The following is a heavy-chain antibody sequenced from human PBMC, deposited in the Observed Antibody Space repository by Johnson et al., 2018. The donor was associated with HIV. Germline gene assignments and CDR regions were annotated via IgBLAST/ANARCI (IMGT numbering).Heavy chain of an antibody. D-gene: IGHD3-16*02. CDR1: GFTFDDYD. CDR2: VSYDGSER. V-gene: IGHV3-30*03. CDR3: ARDNTTFGGVIVPIGAFDI. J-gene: IGHJ3*02. Sequence: QVQLVESGGGLVQPGRSLRLSCAASGFTFDDYDMTWVRQGPGKGLEWVAVVSYDGSERYYADSVKGRFTISRDNFKNTLYLQMDSLRAEDTAVYFCARDNTTFGGVIVPIGAFDIWGQGTMVTVSS.